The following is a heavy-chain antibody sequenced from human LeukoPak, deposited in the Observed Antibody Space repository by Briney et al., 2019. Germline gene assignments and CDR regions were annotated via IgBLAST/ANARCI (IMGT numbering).Heavy chain of an antibody. J-gene: IGHJ4*02. CDR2: IYSGGST. Sequence: GSLRLSCAASGFTVSSNYMSWVRPAPGKGLEWVSVIYSGGSTYYADSVKGRFTISRDNSKNTLYLQMNSLRAEDTAVYYCARLGGYQLPITRWGQGTLVTVSS. V-gene: IGHV3-66*01. CDR1: GFTVSSNY. D-gene: IGHD2-2*01. CDR3: ARLGGYQLPITR.